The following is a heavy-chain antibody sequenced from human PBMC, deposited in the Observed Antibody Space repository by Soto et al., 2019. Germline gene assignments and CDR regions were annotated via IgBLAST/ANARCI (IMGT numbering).Heavy chain of an antibody. Sequence: PVGSRTLSCAASGLTFSRYAMTWARQAPGKGLEWVSAISGSGGSTNYADSVKGRFTISRDNSKNALYLQMNSLRAEDTAVYYCAKERAFSVVVVAGPFAYWGQGTLVNVSS. CDR2: ISGSGGST. D-gene: IGHD2-15*01. CDR1: GLTFSRYA. V-gene: IGHV3-23*01. CDR3: AKERAFSVVVVAGPFAY. J-gene: IGHJ4*02.